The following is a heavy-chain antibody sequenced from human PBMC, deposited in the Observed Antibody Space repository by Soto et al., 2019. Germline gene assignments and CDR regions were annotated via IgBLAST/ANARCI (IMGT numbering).Heavy chain of an antibody. V-gene: IGHV1-2*04. CDR2: INPDSGGT. Sequence: ASVKVSCKASGYTFTGFYMHWVRQHPGQGVEWMGWINPDSGGTNYAQKFQGWVTMTRDTSISTAYMELSRLRSDDTAVYYCAREGGYCSSTSCHRGAFDIWGQGTMVTVSS. D-gene: IGHD2-2*01. CDR3: AREGGYCSSTSCHRGAFDI. J-gene: IGHJ3*02. CDR1: GYTFTGFY.